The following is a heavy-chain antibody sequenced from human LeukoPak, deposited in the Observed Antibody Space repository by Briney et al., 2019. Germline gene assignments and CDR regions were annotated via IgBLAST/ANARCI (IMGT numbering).Heavy chain of an antibody. Sequence: GGSLRLSCAVSGFTFTNYAMNWVRQAPGEGLKWVSTISGSGDYTNYADSVKGRFTISRDNSKNTLYLQMNTLRAEDTALYYCARNWAFDFWGQGTMVTVSS. CDR1: GFTFTNYA. J-gene: IGHJ3*01. V-gene: IGHV3-23*01. CDR3: ARNWAFDF. D-gene: IGHD1-1*01. CDR2: ISGSGDYT.